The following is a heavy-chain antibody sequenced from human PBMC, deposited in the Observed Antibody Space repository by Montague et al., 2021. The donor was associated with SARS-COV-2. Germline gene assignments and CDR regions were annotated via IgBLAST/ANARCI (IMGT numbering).Heavy chain of an antibody. J-gene: IGHJ4*02. V-gene: IGHV3-23*03. CDR2: IYGATGRT. D-gene: IGHD3/OR15-3a*01. Sequence: SLSLSCSASGFTFSSSALSWVRQAPGKGLEWVSNIYGATGRTFYADSVKGRFTMSRGNSKNTLYLQMNSLRVDDTAVYYCAKVDSVFPWGQGTLVTVSS. CDR1: GFTFSSSA. CDR3: AKVDSVFP.